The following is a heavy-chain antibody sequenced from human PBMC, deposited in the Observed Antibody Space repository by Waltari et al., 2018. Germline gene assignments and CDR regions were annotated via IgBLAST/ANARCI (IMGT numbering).Heavy chain of an antibody. CDR2: VFHTGST. CDR1: GFSMTRSY. Sequence: QLQESGPGLVKPSETLSLTCNVSGFSMTRSYWAWVRQPPGKGLEWIVSVFHTGSTYYNPSLKSRVTMSVNPSKNQFTLRLSSVTAADTAVYYCAGEKARYGLDVWGQGTTVTVSS. J-gene: IGHJ6*02. V-gene: IGHV4-38-2*02. CDR3: AGEKARYGLDV.